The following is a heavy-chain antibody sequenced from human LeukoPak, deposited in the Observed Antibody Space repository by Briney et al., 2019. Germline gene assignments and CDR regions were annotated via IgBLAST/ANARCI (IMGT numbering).Heavy chain of an antibody. Sequence: PSETLSLTCTVSGGSISSYYWSWIRQPPGKGLEWIGYIYYSGSTNYNPSLKSRVTISVDTSKNQFSLKLSSVTAAGTAVYYCARDGRDSSGWYVDYWGQGTLVTVSS. J-gene: IGHJ4*02. D-gene: IGHD6-19*01. CDR3: ARDGRDSSGWYVDY. CDR2: IYYSGST. V-gene: IGHV4-59*01. CDR1: GGSISSYY.